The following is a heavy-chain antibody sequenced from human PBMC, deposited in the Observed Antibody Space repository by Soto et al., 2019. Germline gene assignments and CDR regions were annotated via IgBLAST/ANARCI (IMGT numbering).Heavy chain of an antibody. D-gene: IGHD2-2*01. CDR2: INPNSGGT. V-gene: IGHV1-2*02. Sequence: ASVKVSCKASGYTFTGYYMHWVRQAPGQGLEWMGWINPNSGGTNYAQKFQGRVTMTRDTSISTAYMELSRLRSDDTAVYYCARDAPPAAIWAYYYYYGMHVWGQGTTVTVSS. CDR3: ARDAPPAAIWAYYYYYGMHV. CDR1: GYTFTGYY. J-gene: IGHJ6*02.